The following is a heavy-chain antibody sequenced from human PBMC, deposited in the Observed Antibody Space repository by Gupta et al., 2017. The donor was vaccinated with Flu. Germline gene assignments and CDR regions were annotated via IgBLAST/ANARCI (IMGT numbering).Heavy chain of an antibody. CDR1: GNFY. J-gene: IGHJ4*02. CDR3: ARGWGSGWVDY. CDR2: IYNSGTA. V-gene: IGHV4-61*01. Sequence: GNFYWSWIRQPPGKGLEWIGYIYNSGTAKYNPSLQSRVTISIDTSKNQFSLDLTSVTAADTAVYYCARGWGSGWVDYWCQGTLVTVSS. D-gene: IGHD6-19*01.